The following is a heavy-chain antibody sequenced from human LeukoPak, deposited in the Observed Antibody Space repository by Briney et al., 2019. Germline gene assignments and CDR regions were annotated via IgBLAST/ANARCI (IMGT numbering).Heavy chain of an antibody. Sequence: SETLSLTCTVSGGSININTHFWGWIRQPPGKGLEWIGSINYSGTTYYSLSLESRVTISVDTSKNQFSLKLSSVTAADTALYYCARGRNTMVRGAIGAETRYYYSYYMDVWGKGTTVTVSS. D-gene: IGHD3-10*01. V-gene: IGHV4-39*01. CDR1: GGSININTHF. CDR2: INYSGTT. J-gene: IGHJ6*03. CDR3: ARGRNTMVRGAIGAETRYYYSYYMDV.